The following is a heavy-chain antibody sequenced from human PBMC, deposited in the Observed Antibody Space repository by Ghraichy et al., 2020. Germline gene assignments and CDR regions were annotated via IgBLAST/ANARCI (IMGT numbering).Heavy chain of an antibody. CDR3: ASERKLRYFDWAIDY. V-gene: IGHV1-2*06. D-gene: IGHD3-9*01. CDR2: INPNSGGT. J-gene: IGHJ4*02. Sequence: ASVKVSCKASGYTFTGYYMHWVRQAPGQGLEWMGRINPNSGGTNYAQKFQGRVTMTRDTSISTAYMELSRLRSDDTAVYYCASERKLRYFDWAIDYWGQGTLVTVSS. CDR1: GYTFTGYY.